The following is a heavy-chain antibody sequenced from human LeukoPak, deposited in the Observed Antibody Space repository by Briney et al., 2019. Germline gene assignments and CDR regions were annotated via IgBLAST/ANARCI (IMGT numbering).Heavy chain of an antibody. J-gene: IGHJ4*02. CDR3: TRRPYSSSWYYFDY. Sequence: SGGSLRLSSAVSGFTFSDYYMSWVRQAPGKGLEWVSYISSSGSMLHYADSVEGRFTISRDNAKNSLYLQMSGLRVEDTAVYYCTRRPYSSSWYYFDYWGQGTLVTVSS. CDR1: GFTFSDYY. D-gene: IGHD6-13*01. CDR2: ISSSGSML. V-gene: IGHV3-11*04.